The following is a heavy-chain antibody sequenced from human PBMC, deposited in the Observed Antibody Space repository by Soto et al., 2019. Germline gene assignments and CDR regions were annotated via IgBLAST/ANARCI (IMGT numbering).Heavy chain of an antibody. D-gene: IGHD3-10*01. CDR2: INHSGST. CDR1: GGSFSGYY. V-gene: IGHV4-34*01. J-gene: IGHJ5*02. Sequence: QVQLQQWGAGLLKPSETLSLTCAVYGGSFSGYYWSWIRQPPGKGLEWIGEINHSGSTNYTPSLKCRVTISVDASKNQSSRKLSSVTAAVTAVYYCAGGRITMFRGRDWFDPWGQGTLVTVSS. CDR3: AGGRITMFRGRDWFDP.